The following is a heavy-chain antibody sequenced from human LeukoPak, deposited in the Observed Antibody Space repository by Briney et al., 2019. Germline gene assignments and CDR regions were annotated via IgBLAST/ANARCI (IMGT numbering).Heavy chain of an antibody. CDR3: ARQQGLPAVTLGYYYYGMDV. Sequence: SETLSLTCTVSGGSISSSSYYWGWIRQPPGKGLEWIGSIYYSGSTYYNPSLKSRVTISVDTSKNQFSLKLSSVTAADTAVYYRARQQGLPAVTLGYYYYGMDVWGQGTTVTVSS. V-gene: IGHV4-39*01. D-gene: IGHD2-2*01. J-gene: IGHJ6*02. CDR1: GGSISSSSYY. CDR2: IYYSGST.